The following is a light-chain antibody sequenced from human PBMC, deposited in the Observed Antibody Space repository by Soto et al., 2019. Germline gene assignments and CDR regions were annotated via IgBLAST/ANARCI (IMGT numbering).Light chain of an antibody. CDR1: SSNIGGNS. J-gene: IGLJ1*01. Sequence: QSVLTHPPSVSAAPGQKVTISGSGSSSNIGGNSVSWYQQLPGTAPKLLIYDDNKRPSGIPDRFSGSKSGTSATLGITGFQTGDEADYYCGSWDSSLSAYAFGTGTKATVL. CDR3: GSWDSSLSAYA. V-gene: IGLV1-51*01. CDR2: DDN.